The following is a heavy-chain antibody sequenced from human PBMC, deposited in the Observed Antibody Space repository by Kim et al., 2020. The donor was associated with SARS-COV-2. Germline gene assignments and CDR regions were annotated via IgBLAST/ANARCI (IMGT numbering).Heavy chain of an antibody. V-gene: IGHV1-46*01. CDR2: INPSGGST. J-gene: IGHJ6*02. CDR3: ARALRITVIVVVMGGDYYGMDV. Sequence: ASVKVSCKASGYTFTSYYMHWVRQAPGQGLEWMGIINPSGGSTSYAQKFQGRVTMTRDTSTSTVYMELSSLRSEDTAVYYCARALRITVIVVVMGGDYYGMDVWGQGTTVTVSS. CDR1: GYTFTSYY. D-gene: IGHD3-22*01.